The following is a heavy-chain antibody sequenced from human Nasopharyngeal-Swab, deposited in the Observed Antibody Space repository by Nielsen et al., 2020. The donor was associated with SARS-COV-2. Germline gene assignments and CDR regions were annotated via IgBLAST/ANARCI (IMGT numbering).Heavy chain of an antibody. CDR1: GFTFSSNA. CDR3: ARDLGGGYCTTTNCPGS. V-gene: IGHV3-53*01. Sequence: GGSLRLSCAASGFTFSSNAIHWVRQAPGKGLEWVSVTEIGGTTHYADSVKGRFSISRDSSTNTLYLQMNNVRAEDTAVYYCARDLGGGYCTTTNCPGSWGQGTLVTVSS. J-gene: IGHJ1*01. CDR2: TEIGGTT. D-gene: IGHD2-2*01.